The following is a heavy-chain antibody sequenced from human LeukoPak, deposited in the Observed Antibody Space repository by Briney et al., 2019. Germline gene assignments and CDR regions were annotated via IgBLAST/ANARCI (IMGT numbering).Heavy chain of an antibody. CDR1: GFKLSRNG. CDR2: MRYDATKA. V-gene: IGHV3-30*02. CDR3: ARDFDDINGDYYYIPDF. D-gene: IGHD3-22*01. Sequence: PGGSLRLSCVASGFKLSRNGMHWARQAPGKGLEWVAFMRYDATKAFYGDSVRGRFTISRDDSKNTLYLQMNNLRHEDSAVYFCARDFDDINGDYYYIPDFWGQGVLVTVSS. J-gene: IGHJ4*02.